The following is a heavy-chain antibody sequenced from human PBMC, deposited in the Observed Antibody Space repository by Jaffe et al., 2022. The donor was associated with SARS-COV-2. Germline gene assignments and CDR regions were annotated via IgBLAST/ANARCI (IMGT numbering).Heavy chain of an antibody. CDR2: IGSGSSDI. Sequence: QVQLVESGGGLVKPGGSLRLSCAASGFSFSDYYMSWIRQAPGKGLEWVSYIGSGSSDIYYADSVKGRFTISRDNAKNSLYLQMNSLRAEDTAVYFCARDFDYYASSGDAGYWGQGTLVTVSS. D-gene: IGHD3-22*01. J-gene: IGHJ4*02. CDR1: GFSFSDYY. CDR3: ARDFDYYASSGDAGY. V-gene: IGHV3-11*01.